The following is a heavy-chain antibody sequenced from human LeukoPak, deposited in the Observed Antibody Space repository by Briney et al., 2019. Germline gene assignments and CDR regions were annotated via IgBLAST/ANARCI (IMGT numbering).Heavy chain of an antibody. V-gene: IGHV1-46*01. J-gene: IGHJ5*02. CDR3: ARVHNWNWGWFDP. Sequence: GASVKVSCKASGYTFTGYYMHWVRQAPGQGLEWMGIINPSGGSTSYAQKFQGRVTMTRDTSTSTVYMEPSSLRSEDTAVYYCARVHNWNWGWFDPWAREPWSPSPQ. D-gene: IGHD1-1*01. CDR2: INPSGGST. CDR1: GYTFTGYY.